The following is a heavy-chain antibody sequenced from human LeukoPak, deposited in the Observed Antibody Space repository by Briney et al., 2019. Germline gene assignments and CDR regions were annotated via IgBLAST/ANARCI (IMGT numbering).Heavy chain of an antibody. Sequence: SETLSLTCTDSGGSISSGGYSWSWIRQPPGKGLEWIGYIYHSGSTYYNPSLKSRVTISVDRSKNQFSLKLSSVTAADTAVYYCARAHSILRYSHWFHPWGQGTLVTVSS. CDR3: ARAHSILRYSHWFHP. D-gene: IGHD3-9*01. CDR2: IYHSGST. CDR1: GGSISSGGYS. V-gene: IGHV4-30-2*01. J-gene: IGHJ5*02.